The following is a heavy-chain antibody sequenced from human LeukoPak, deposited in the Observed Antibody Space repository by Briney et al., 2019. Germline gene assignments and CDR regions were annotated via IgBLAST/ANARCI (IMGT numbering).Heavy chain of an antibody. J-gene: IGHJ4*02. CDR1: GGSMRDYY. D-gene: IGHD3-9*01. Sequence: PSETLSLTCAVSGGSMRDYYWSWIRQPPGKGLEWIGNIYYSGSTNYNPSLKSRVTISVDTSKNQSSLKVRSVTAADTAVYYCARGFGYYDVLTAFWGQGTLVTVSS. CDR3: ARGFGYYDVLTAF. CDR2: IYYSGST. V-gene: IGHV4-59*01.